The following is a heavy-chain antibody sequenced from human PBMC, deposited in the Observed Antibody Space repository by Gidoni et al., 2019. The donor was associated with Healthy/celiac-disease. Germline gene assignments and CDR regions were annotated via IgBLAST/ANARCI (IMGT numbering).Heavy chain of an antibody. J-gene: IGHJ6*02. Sequence: QVQLQQWGAGLLKPSETLSLTCAVYGGSFSGYYWSWLRQPPGKGLEWIGEINHSGSTNYNPSLKSRVTISVDTSKNQFSLKLSSVTAADTAVYYCARGSGSGSSPSYGMDVWGQGTTVTVSS. V-gene: IGHV4-34*01. CDR1: GGSFSGYY. D-gene: IGHD3-10*01. CDR3: ARGSGSGSSPSYGMDV. CDR2: INHSGST.